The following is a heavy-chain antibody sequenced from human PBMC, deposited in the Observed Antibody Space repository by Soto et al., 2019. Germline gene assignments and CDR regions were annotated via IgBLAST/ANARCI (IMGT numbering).Heavy chain of an antibody. V-gene: IGHV3-21*06. J-gene: IGHJ4*02. Sequence: SLRLSCAASGFTFTRYSMNWVRQAPGKGLEWVSSISSTTNYIYYGDSMKGRFTISRDNAKNSLYLEMNSLRAEDTAVYYCARESEDLTSNFDYWGQGTLVTVS. CDR1: GFTFTRYS. CDR3: ARESEDLTSNFDY. CDR2: ISSTTNYI.